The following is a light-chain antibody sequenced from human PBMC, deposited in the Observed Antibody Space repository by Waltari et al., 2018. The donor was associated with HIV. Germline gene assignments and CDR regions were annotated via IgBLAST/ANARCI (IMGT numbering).Light chain of an antibody. J-gene: IGLJ3*02. CDR3: QVWDSSNEHVV. V-gene: IGLV3-21*04. CDR1: NIGSTS. CDR2: FNS. Sequence: SFVLTQPLSVSLAPGTTATISCGGWNIGSTSVNWYKQLPGKALVLFVLFNSDRPSRILDRFSGSNSGHTATLTITSVEAGDEADYYCQVWDSSNEHVVFGGGTELTVL.